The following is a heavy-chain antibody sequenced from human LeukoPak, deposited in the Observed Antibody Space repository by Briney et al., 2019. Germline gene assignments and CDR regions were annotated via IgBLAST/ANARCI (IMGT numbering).Heavy chain of an antibody. D-gene: IGHD3-10*01. CDR3: AGSGSYYSYFEY. Sequence: ASVKVSCKASGYTFTGYYMHWVRQAPGQGLEWMGIINPGGGTTTYAQKFQGRVTMTRDTSTSTVHMELSSLRSEDTAVYSCAGSGSYYSYFEYWGQGTLVTVSS. V-gene: IGHV1-46*01. CDR1: GYTFTGYY. J-gene: IGHJ4*02. CDR2: INPGGGTT.